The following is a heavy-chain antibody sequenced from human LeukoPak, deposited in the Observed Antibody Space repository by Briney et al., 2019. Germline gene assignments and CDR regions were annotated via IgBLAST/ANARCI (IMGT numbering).Heavy chain of an antibody. D-gene: IGHD3-3*01. V-gene: IGHV4-38-2*02. Sequence: SETLSLTCTVSDYSVSNSYYWGWIRQPPGNGLEWIGNAHHSGITNYNPSLKSRVSISIDTSKNQFSLKLTSLEAADTAVYYCAREGPIQFLEQIDFWGQGSLVTVSS. CDR2: AHHSGIT. CDR3: AREGPIQFLEQIDF. CDR1: DYSVSNSYY. J-gene: IGHJ4*02.